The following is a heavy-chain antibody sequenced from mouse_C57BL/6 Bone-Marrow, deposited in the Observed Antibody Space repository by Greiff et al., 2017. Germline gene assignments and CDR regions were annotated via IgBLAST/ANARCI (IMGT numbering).Heavy chain of an antibody. Sequence: QVTLKVSGPGILQPSQTLSLTCSFSGFSLRTFGMGVGWIRQPSGKGLEWLAHICWDDDKYYNPALKSRLTISKDTSKNQVFLKISNVYTADTATYYCARIGDGYYWYFDVWGTGTTVTVSS. V-gene: IGHV8-8*01. CDR1: GFSLRTFGMG. D-gene: IGHD2-3*01. J-gene: IGHJ1*03. CDR2: ICWDDDK. CDR3: ARIGDGYYWYFDV.